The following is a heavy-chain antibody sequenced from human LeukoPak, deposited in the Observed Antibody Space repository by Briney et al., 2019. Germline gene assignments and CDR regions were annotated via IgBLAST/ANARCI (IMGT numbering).Heavy chain of an antibody. CDR1: GYTLTELS. V-gene: IGHV1-24*01. Sequence: ASVKVSCKVPGYTLTELSMHWVRQAPGKGLEWMGGFDPEDGETIYAQKFQGRVTMTEDTSTDTAYMELSSLRSEDTAVYYCATESPITFGGVIVIWGQGTLVTVSS. J-gene: IGHJ4*02. D-gene: IGHD3-16*02. CDR2: FDPEDGET. CDR3: ATESPITFGGVIVI.